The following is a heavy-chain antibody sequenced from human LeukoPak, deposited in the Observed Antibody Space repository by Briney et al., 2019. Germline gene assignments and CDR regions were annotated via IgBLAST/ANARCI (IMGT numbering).Heavy chain of an antibody. D-gene: IGHD3-3*01. CDR3: AKNYDNFWITYSDY. J-gene: IGHJ4*02. CDR1: GFTFSTYG. V-gene: IGHV3-30*02. Sequence: GGSLRLSCAASGFTFSTYGMHWVRQAPGKGLEWVAFIRYEGSNKYYADSVKGRFTISRDNSKNTLYLQMNSLRAEDTAVYYCAKNYDNFWITYSDYWGQGTLVTVSS. CDR2: IRYEGSNK.